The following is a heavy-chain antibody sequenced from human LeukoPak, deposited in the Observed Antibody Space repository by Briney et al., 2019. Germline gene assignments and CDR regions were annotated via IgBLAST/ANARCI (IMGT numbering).Heavy chain of an antibody. Sequence: GGSLRLSCAASGFTFSSYGMHWVRQAPGKGLEWVTFIQDDGSNKYYADSVEGRFTISRDNSKNTLYLHMNSLRAEDTAVYYCAKDHPPGIVAIGIFDYWGQGTLVTVSS. D-gene: IGHD5-12*01. CDR3: AKDHPPGIVAIGIFDY. CDR1: GFTFSSYG. V-gene: IGHV3-30*02. CDR2: IQDDGSNK. J-gene: IGHJ4*02.